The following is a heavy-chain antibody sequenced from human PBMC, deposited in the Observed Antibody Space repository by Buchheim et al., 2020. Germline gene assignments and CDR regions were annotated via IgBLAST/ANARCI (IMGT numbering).Heavy chain of an antibody. CDR3: AKQAGYDSSGYYYVWFDY. V-gene: IGHV3-23*01. D-gene: IGHD3-22*01. CDR2: ISGSGGST. Sequence: EVQLLESGGGLVQPGGSLRLSCAASGFTFSSYAMSWVRQAPGKGLEWVSAISGSGGSTYYADSVKGRFTISRDNSNNTLYLQMNSLRAEDTAVYYCAKQAGYDSSGYYYVWFDYWGQGTL. J-gene: IGHJ4*02. CDR1: GFTFSSYA.